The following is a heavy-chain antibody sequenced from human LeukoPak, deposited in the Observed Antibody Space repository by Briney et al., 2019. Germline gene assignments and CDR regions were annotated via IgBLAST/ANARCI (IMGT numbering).Heavy chain of an antibody. CDR1: GDIVSSNNVT. Sequence: SQTLSLTCAISGDIVSSNNVTWNWIRQSPSRGLEWLGRTYYRSTWYNDYAVSVRGRITVNPDTSKNQFSLHLSSVTPEDTAVYYCARRLTQYDCFDPWGQGILVTVSS. V-gene: IGHV6-1*01. D-gene: IGHD2-2*01. CDR2: TYYRSTWYN. J-gene: IGHJ5*02. CDR3: ARRLTQYDCFDP.